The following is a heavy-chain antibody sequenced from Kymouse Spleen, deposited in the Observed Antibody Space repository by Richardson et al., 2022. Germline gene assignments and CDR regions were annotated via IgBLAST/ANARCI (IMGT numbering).Heavy chain of an antibody. D-gene: IGHD2-2*02. Sequence: QVQLVESGGGVVQPGRSLRLSCAASGFTFSSYGMHWVRQAPGKGLEWVAVIWYDGSNKYYADSVKGRFTISRDNSKNTLYLQMNSLRAEDTAVYYCARPIVVVPAGYSGYEDYYYYYGMDVWGQGTTVTVSS. CDR3: ARPIVVVPAGYSGYEDYYYYYGMDV. CDR2: IWYDGSNK. J-gene: IGHJ6*02. V-gene: IGHV3-33*01. CDR1: GFTFSSYG.